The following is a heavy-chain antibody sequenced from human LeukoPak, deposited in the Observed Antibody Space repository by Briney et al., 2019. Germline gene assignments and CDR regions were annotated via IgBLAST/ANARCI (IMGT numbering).Heavy chain of an antibody. V-gene: IGHV3-43*02. J-gene: IGHJ6*03. CDR1: GFTFDGYD. D-gene: IGHD3-10*01. Sequence: GGTLRRYCAASGFTFDGYDMYWVRKAPGKGLEWVSHISGGSGGTDYADSVKCRFTIPRDNSKNSLSLQMNSLRTEDTALYYCARGVPYGSGSYYNPKYYYYMDVWGKGTTVTVSS. CDR2: ISGGSGGT. CDR3: ARGVPYGSGSYYNPKYYYYMDV.